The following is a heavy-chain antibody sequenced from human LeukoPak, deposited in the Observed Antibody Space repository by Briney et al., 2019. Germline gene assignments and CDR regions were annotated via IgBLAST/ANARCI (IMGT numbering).Heavy chain of an antibody. CDR3: ARERAGPYYYGMVV. CDR1: GFTFSSYG. J-gene: IGHJ6*02. Sequence: GGSLRLSCAASGFTFSSYGMHWVRQAPGKGLEWVAVIWYDGSNKYYADSVKGRFTISRDNSKNTLYLQMNSLRAEDTAVYYCARERAGPYYYGMVVWGQGTTVTVSS. CDR2: IWYDGSNK. V-gene: IGHV3-33*01.